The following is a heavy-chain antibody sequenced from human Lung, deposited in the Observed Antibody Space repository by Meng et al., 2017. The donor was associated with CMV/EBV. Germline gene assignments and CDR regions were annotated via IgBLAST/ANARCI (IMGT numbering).Heavy chain of an antibody. CDR3: ARDLGYSSSWYFQYYFEC. J-gene: IGHJ4*02. CDR2: INPSDNTT. V-gene: IGHV1-46*01. D-gene: IGHD6-13*01. Sequence: ASXXVSCKASGYTLTNYYIHWVRQAPGQGLEWMGIINPSDNTTIYAQKFQGRVTMTRDTSTSTVYMELSSLRSDDTALYYCARDLGYSSSWYFQYYFECWGQGNXVTGYS. CDR1: GYTLTNYY.